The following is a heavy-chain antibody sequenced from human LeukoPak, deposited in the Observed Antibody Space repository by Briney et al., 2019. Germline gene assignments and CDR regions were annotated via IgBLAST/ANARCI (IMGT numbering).Heavy chain of an antibody. CDR3: ARDRGSHAFDI. Sequence: GGSLRLSCTASGFTFSSYEMNWVRQAPGKGLEWISYISSSGNTIYYADSLKGRVTISRDNAKNSLYLQMNNLRAEDTALYYCARDRGSHAFDIWGQGTLVTVSS. V-gene: IGHV3-48*03. D-gene: IGHD3-10*01. CDR1: GFTFSSYE. J-gene: IGHJ3*02. CDR2: ISSSGNTI.